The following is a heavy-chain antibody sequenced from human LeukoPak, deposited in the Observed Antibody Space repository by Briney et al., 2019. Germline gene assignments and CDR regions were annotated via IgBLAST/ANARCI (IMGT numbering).Heavy chain of an antibody. CDR3: ARTPEVVGWFDP. V-gene: IGHV4-39*01. J-gene: IGHJ5*02. CDR1: GGSISSSTDY. CDR2: IYYGGST. Sequence: SETLSLTCTVSGGSISSSTDYWGWIRQPPGKGLEWIGSIYYGGSTYYNPSLKSRVTMSVDTPKNQFSLKMSSVTAADTAVYYCARTPEVVGWFDPWGQGTLVTVSS.